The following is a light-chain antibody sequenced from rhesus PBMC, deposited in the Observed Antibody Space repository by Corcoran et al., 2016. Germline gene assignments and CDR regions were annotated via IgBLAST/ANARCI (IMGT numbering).Light chain of an antibody. CDR3: QQHDNSPLT. Sequence: DIQMTQSPSSLSASVGDRVTITCRASQGITNDLAWYQQKPGKAPKLLIYRASNLETGGPSRFSGSGSGTVFTLTISSLQPEEIATYYCQQHDNSPLTFGGGTKVKIK. CDR1: QGITND. V-gene: IGKV1-69*01. J-gene: IGKJ4*01. CDR2: RAS.